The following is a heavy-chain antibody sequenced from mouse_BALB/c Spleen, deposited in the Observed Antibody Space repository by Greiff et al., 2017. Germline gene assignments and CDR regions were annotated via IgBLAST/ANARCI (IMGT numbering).Heavy chain of an antibody. D-gene: IGHD1-1*01. CDR1: GYSITSDYA. J-gene: IGHJ3*01. Sequence: EVQLVESGPGLVKPSQSLSLTCTVTGYSITSDYAWNWIRQFPGNKLEWMGYISYSGSTSYNPSLKSRISITRDTSKNQFFLQLNSVTTEDTATYYCASYYGSSRAWFAYWGQGTLVTVSA. V-gene: IGHV3-2*02. CDR2: ISYSGST. CDR3: ASYYGSSRAWFAY.